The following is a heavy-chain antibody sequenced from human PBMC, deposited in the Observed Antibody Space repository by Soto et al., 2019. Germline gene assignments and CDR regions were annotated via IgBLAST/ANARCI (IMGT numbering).Heavy chain of an antibody. J-gene: IGHJ4*02. D-gene: IGHD3-10*01. V-gene: IGHV3-23*01. CDR1: GFTFSSYA. CDR2: ISGSGGST. Sequence: EVQLLESGGGLVQPGGSLRLSCAASGFTFSSYAMSWVRQAPGKGLEWVSAISGSGGSTYYADSVKGRFTISRDNSKNTVYLQMNSLRAEDTAVYYCAKGDEWFGVPFDYWGQGTLVTVSS. CDR3: AKGDEWFGVPFDY.